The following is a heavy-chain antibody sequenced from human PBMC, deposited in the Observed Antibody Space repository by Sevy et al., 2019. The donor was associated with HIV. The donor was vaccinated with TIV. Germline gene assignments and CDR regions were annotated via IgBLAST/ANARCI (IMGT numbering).Heavy chain of an antibody. CDR1: GFTFSSYS. D-gene: IGHD6-19*01. Sequence: GGSLRLSCAASGFTFSSYSMNWVRQAPGKGLEWVSSISSSSSYIYYADSVKGRFTISRDNAKNSLYLQMNSLRAEDTAVYYCARDPSIAVAGTGGYFQHWGQSTLVTVSS. CDR3: ARDPSIAVAGTGGYFQH. CDR2: ISSSSSYI. J-gene: IGHJ1*01. V-gene: IGHV3-21*01.